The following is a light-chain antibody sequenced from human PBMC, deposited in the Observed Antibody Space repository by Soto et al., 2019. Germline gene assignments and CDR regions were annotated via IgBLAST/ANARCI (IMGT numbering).Light chain of an antibody. CDR1: QSLVYSDGNTY. V-gene: IGKV2-30*01. Sequence: DVVMTQSALSLPVTLGQPASISCRSSQSLVYSDGNTYLNWFQRRTGQSPRSLIYKVSDRDSGVPDRFRGSGSGTDLTLNISSVEAEDVGVYYCMQFTHWPWTCGQGTKVDIK. CDR2: KVS. J-gene: IGKJ1*01. CDR3: MQFTHWPWT.